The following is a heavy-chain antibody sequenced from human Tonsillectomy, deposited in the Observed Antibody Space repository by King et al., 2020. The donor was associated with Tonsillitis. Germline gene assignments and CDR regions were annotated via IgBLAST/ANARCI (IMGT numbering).Heavy chain of an antibody. CDR2: ISYDGSNK. J-gene: IGHJ4*02. CDR1: GFTFSSYP. CDR3: ARESLASEDSSSWYEPFDY. Sequence: VQLVESGGGVVQPGRFLRLSCAASGFTFSSYPMHWVRQAPGKGLEWVAVISYDGSNKYYADSVKGRFTISRENSKNTLFLQMSSLRAEDTAVYYCARESLASEDSSSWYEPFDYWGQGTLVSVSS. V-gene: IGHV3-30*04. D-gene: IGHD6-13*01.